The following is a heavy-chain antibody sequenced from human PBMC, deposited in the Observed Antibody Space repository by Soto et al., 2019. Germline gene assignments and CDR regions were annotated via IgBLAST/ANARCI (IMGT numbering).Heavy chain of an antibody. CDR2: INHSGST. CDR1: GGSFSCYY. Sequence: LCLTCAVYGGSFSCYYWSWIRQPPGKGLEWTGEINHSGSTNYNPSLKSRVTISVDTSKNQFSLKLSSVTAADTAVYYCARGAIQLWFNWFDPWGQGTLVTVSS. D-gene: IGHD5-18*01. J-gene: IGHJ5*02. CDR3: ARGAIQLWFNWFDP. V-gene: IGHV4-34*01.